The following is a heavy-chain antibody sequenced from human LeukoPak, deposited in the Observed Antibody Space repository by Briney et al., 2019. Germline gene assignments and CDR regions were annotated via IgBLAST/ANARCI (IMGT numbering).Heavy chain of an antibody. D-gene: IGHD3-9*01. CDR2: IYYSGST. CDR3: ARDRRGYDILTGYRTYYYYYYMDV. V-gene: IGHV4-59*01. CDR1: GGSISGYY. Sequence: SETLSLTCTVSGGSISGYYWSWIRQPPGKGLEWIGYIYYSGSTNYNPSLKSRVTISVDTSKNQFSLNLSSVTAADTAVYYCARDRRGYDILTGYRTYYYYYYMDVWGKGTTVTISS. J-gene: IGHJ6*03.